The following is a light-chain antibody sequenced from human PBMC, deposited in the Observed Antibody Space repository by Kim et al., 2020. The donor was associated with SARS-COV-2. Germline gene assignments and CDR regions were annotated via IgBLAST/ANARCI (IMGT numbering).Light chain of an antibody. CDR1: QEIRND. Sequence: ASVGDRVTITCRARQEIRNDLGWYQQNPGRAPKRLIYGASSLQSGVPSRFSGSGSGTEFTLTISSLQPGDFATYFCLQHNTYPITFGQGTRLEIK. V-gene: IGKV1-17*01. CDR3: LQHNTYPIT. CDR2: GAS. J-gene: IGKJ5*01.